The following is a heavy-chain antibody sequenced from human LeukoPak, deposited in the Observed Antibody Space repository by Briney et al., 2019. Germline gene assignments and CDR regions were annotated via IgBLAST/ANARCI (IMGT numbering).Heavy chain of an antibody. CDR2: IYYSGST. J-gene: IGHJ6*03. V-gene: IGHV4-39*01. Sequence: SETLSLTCTVSGGSISSSSYYWGWIRQPPGKGLEWIGIIYYSGSTYSNPSLRSRVTISVDTSKNQFSLKLSSVTAADTAVYYCASFYCSGGSCYQYYYYYYMDVWGKGTTVTISS. D-gene: IGHD2-15*01. CDR1: GGSISSSSYY. CDR3: ASFYCSGGSCYQYYYYYYMDV.